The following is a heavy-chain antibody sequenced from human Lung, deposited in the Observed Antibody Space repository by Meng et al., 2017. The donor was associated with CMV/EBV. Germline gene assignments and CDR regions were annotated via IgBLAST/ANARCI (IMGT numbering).Heavy chain of an antibody. CDR3: AKDHAAYFDFKGGYSIPLDY. J-gene: IGHJ4*02. D-gene: IGHD3-3*01. V-gene: IGHV3-30*02. CDR1: DFSFGSYV. Sequence: GGSLRPXFAASDFSFGSYVMQWVRQAPGKGLEWVAFIRYDGSNKYYVDSVKGRFTISRDNSKNMLYLQMNSLRVGDTAVYYCAKDHAAYFDFKGGYSIPLDYWGQGTXVTVSS. CDR2: IRYDGSNK.